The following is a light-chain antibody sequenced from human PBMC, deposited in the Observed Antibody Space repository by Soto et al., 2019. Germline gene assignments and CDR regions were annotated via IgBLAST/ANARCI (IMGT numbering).Light chain of an antibody. CDR3: CSYAGSSFYV. V-gene: IGLV2-23*02. CDR1: SSDVGSYNL. J-gene: IGLJ1*01. Sequence: QSALTHPASVSGSPGQSITISCTGTSSDVGSYNLVSWYQQHPGKAPKRMIYEVSKRPSGVSNRFSGSKSGNTASLTISGLQAEDEADYYCCSYAGSSFYVFGTGTKVTVL. CDR2: EVS.